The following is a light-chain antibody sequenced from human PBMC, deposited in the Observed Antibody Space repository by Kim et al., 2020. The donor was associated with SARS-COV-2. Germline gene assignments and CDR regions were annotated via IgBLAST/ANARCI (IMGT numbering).Light chain of an antibody. Sequence: DIQVTQSPSSVSASVGDRVTITCRASEDLNNWLAWYQQKPGKAPKLLIYETSTLRSGVSSRFSGSGSGTDFSLTIDSLQPEDFATYFCQQAQSFPITFGQGTRLEIK. CDR2: ETS. CDR1: EDLNNW. V-gene: IGKV1-12*01. J-gene: IGKJ5*01. CDR3: QQAQSFPIT.